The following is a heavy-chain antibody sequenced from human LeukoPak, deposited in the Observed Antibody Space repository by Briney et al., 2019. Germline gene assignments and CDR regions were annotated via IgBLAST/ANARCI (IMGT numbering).Heavy chain of an antibody. V-gene: IGHV5-51*01. CDR3: ARQRRGSYGDYSEGDY. CDR2: IHPGDSNT. J-gene: IGHJ4*02. CDR1: GYSFTNYW. Sequence: GESLKISCKGSGYSFTNYWIGWVRQMPGKGLEWMGVIHPGDSNTRYSPSFQGQVTISVDRSISTAYLQWSSLKASDTATYYCARQRRGSYGDYSEGDYWGQGTLVTVSS. D-gene: IGHD4-17*01.